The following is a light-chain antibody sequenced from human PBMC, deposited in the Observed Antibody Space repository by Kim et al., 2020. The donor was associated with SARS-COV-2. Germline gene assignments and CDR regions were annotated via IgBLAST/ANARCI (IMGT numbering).Light chain of an antibody. CDR2: AAS. V-gene: IGKV1-27*01. J-gene: IGKJ1*01. Sequence: ASVGDRVTITCRASQGISNYLAWYQQKPGKVPKLLIYAASALQSGVPSRFSGSGSGTDFTLTISSLQPEGVATYYCQKYNSAPRTFGQGTKVDIK. CDR1: QGISNY. CDR3: QKYNSAPRT.